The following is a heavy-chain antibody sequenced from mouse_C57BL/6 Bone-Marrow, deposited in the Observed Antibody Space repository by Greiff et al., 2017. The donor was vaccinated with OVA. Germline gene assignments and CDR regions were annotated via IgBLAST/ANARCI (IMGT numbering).Heavy chain of an antibody. J-gene: IGHJ4*01. D-gene: IGHD2-3*01. V-gene: IGHV1-50*01. CDR3: ARVDGYYNAMDY. CDR2: IDPSDSYT. Sequence: QVQLQQPGAELVKPGASVKLSCKASGYTFTSYWMQWVKQRPGQGLEWIGEIDPSDSYTNYNQKFKGKATLTVDTSSSTAYMQLSSLTSEDSAVYYCARVDGYYNAMDYWGQGTSVTVSS. CDR1: GYTFTSYW.